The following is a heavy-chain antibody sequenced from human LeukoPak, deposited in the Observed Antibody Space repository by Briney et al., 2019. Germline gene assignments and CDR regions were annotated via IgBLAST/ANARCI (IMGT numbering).Heavy chain of an antibody. V-gene: IGHV4-61*02. CDR1: GGSIRSGSYY. Sequence: SETLSLTCTVSGGSIRSGSYYWSWIRQPAGKGLEWIGRIYTSGSTNYSPSLKSRVTTSVDTSKNQFSLKLSSVTAADTAVYYCARDLYYYDSSGYYLWGFDIWGQGTMVTVSS. CDR3: ARDLYYYDSSGYYLWGFDI. J-gene: IGHJ3*02. D-gene: IGHD3-22*01. CDR2: IYTSGST.